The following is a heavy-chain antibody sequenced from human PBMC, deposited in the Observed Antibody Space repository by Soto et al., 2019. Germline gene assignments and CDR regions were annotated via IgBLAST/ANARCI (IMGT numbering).Heavy chain of an antibody. Sequence: QVQLVQSGAEVKKPGDSVKISCKTFGYTFTRFYIRWVRQAPGHGLEWMGIVNSSGNVTSFAPKFQGRVTTTRDTSRGTVYMDLGSLKSDDTAVYYCATEAGDSEAFDIWGQGTVVTVSS. D-gene: IGHD4-17*01. CDR3: ATEAGDSEAFDI. CDR2: VNSSGNVT. J-gene: IGHJ3*02. V-gene: IGHV1-46*03. CDR1: GYTFTRFY.